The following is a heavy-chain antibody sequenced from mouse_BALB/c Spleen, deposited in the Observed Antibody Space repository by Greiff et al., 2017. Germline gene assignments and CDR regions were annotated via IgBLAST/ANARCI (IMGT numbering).Heavy chain of an antibody. D-gene: IGHD1-1*01. V-gene: IGHV1S29*02. J-gene: IGHJ3*01. CDR2: IYPYNGGT. CDR1: GYTFTDYN. CDR3: ASPLLRGFAY. Sequence: EVKLMESGPELVKPGASVKISCKASGYTFTDYNMHWVKQSHGKSLEWIGYIYPYNGGTGYNQKFKSKATLTVDNSSSTAYMELRSLTSEDSAVYYCASPLLRGFAYWGQGTLVTVSA.